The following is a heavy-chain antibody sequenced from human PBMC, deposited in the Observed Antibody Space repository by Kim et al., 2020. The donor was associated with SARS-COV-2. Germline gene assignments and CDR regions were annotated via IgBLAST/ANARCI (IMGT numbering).Heavy chain of an antibody. V-gene: IGHV3-11*06. Sequence: KGRFTISRDNAKNSLYLQMNSLRAEDTAVYYCARDGWGVVVTAIDNWFDPWGQGTLVTVSS. D-gene: IGHD2-21*02. CDR3: ARDGWGVVVTAIDNWFDP. J-gene: IGHJ5*02.